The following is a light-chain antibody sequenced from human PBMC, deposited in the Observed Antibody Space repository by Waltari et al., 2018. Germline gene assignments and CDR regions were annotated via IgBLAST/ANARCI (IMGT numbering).Light chain of an antibody. V-gene: IGKV1-39*01. J-gene: IGKJ5*01. CDR1: QSSSDY. Sequence: DIQMTQSPSSLSESVGDRVTITCRASQSSSDYLNWYQQKPGKAPKLLIYAASTLQSGVPSRFSGSGSGTDFALTISSLQPEDFATYYCQQSYSFGQGTRLEIK. CDR2: AAS. CDR3: QQSYS.